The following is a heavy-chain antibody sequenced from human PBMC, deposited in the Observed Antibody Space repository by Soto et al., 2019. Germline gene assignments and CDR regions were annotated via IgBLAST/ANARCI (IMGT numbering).Heavy chain of an antibody. CDR1: GGSISSYY. J-gene: IGHJ2*01. Sequence: SETLSLTCTVSGGSISSYYWSWIRQPPGKGLEWIGYIYYSGSTNYNPSLKSRVTISVDTSKNQFSLKLSSVTAADTAVYYCARVSAVTTFNRYFDLWGRGTLVTVSS. CDR2: IYYSGST. D-gene: IGHD4-17*01. V-gene: IGHV4-59*01. CDR3: ARVSAVTTFNRYFDL.